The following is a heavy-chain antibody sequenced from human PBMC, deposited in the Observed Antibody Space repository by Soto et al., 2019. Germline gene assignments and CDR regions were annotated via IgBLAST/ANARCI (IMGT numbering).Heavy chain of an antibody. CDR3: AKGVVREPAYFDY. CDR2: ISYDGTNE. CDR1: GFTFSAFA. Sequence: LRLSCTVSGFTFSAFAMYWVRQAPGKGLEWVALISYDGTNEDYAESVRGRFTISRDNSKNTLYLDMNSLSAEDSAVYFCAKGVVREPAYFDYWGQGTLVTVSS. J-gene: IGHJ4*02. D-gene: IGHD3-10*01. V-gene: IGHV3-30*18.